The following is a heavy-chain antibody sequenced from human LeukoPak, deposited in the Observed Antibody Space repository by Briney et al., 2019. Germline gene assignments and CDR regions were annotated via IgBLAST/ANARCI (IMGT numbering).Heavy chain of an antibody. V-gene: IGHV7-4-1*02. Sequence: GASVKVSCKASGYTFTSYAMNWVRQAPGQGLEWMGWINTNTGNPTYAQGFTGRFVLSLDTSVSTAYLQISSLKAEDTAVYYCAREPSNYYDSSGYYSNWFDPWGQGTLVTVSS. CDR3: AREPSNYYDSSGYYSNWFDP. CDR1: GYTFTSYA. J-gene: IGHJ5*02. D-gene: IGHD3-22*01. CDR2: INTNTGNP.